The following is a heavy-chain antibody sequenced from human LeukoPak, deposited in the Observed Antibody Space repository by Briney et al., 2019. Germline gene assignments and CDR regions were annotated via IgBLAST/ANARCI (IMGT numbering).Heavy chain of an antibody. CDR2: LSNNGST. Sequence: SETLSLTCSVSGGSITTIFYFWGWIRQPPGKGLEWIGTLSNNGSTYYNPSLKSRLTISVDTSKNHFSLKVNSVTVADTAVYYCARQMGYSSTSSCYTSDYFDSWGQGALVTVSS. CDR1: GGSITTIFYF. J-gene: IGHJ4*02. CDR3: ARQMGYSSTSSCYTSDYFDS. D-gene: IGHD2-2*01. V-gene: IGHV4-39*01.